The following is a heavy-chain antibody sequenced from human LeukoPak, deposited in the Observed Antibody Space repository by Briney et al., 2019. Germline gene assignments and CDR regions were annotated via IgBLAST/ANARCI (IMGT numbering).Heavy chain of an antibody. J-gene: IGHJ4*02. V-gene: IGHV3-15*01. CDR1: GFTFSTFW. Sequence: PGGSLRLSCTASGFTFSTFWMGWVRQAPGKGLEWVGRIRSKTEGVTTDYAAPVKGRFTVSRDDSKNTLYLQMNSLKTEDTAVYYCTTDLLDYWGQGTLVTVSS. CDR3: TTDLLDY. CDR2: IRSKTEGVTT.